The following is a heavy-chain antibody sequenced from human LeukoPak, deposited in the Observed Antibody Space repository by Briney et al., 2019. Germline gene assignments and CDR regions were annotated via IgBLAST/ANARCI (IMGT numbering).Heavy chain of an antibody. CDR2: ISYRGST. V-gene: IGHV4-61*01. CDR1: GGSFSSGSYY. D-gene: IGHD2-2*02. Sequence: PSETLSLTCTVSGGSFSSGSYYWSWIRQPPGKGLEWIGYISYRGSTNYNPSLKSRVAISVDTSKNQFSLKLSSVTAADTAVYYWASLYCSRTSCYMHYWGQGTLVTVSS. CDR3: ASLYCSRTSCYMHY. J-gene: IGHJ4*02.